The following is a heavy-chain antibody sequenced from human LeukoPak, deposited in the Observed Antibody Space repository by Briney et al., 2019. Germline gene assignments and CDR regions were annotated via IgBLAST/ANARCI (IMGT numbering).Heavy chain of an antibody. V-gene: IGHV1-2*02. J-gene: IGHJ4*02. CDR1: GYTFTGYY. D-gene: IGHD2-2*01. CDR2: INPNSGGT. Sequence: ASVKVSCKASGYTFTGYYMHWVRQAPGQGLEWMGWINPNSGGTNYAQKFQGRVTMTRDTSISTAYMELSRLRSDDTAVYYCARETLGYCSSTSCSSFDYWGQGTLVTVSS. CDR3: ARETLGYCSSTSCSSFDY.